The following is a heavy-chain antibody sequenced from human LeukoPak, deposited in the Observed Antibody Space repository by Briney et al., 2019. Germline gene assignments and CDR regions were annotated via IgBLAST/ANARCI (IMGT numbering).Heavy chain of an antibody. J-gene: IGHJ4*02. CDR3: ARLKYSNNYFDY. CDR2: IDWDDDK. V-gene: IGHV2-70*04. Sequence: SGPTLVNPTQTLTLTCTFSGFSLSTSGMRVSWIRQPPGKALEWLARIDWDDDKFYNSTLETRLTISKDTSKNQVVLTMTNMDPVDTATYYCARLKYSNNYFDYWGQGILVTVSS. D-gene: IGHD2/OR15-2a*01. CDR1: GFSLSTSGMR.